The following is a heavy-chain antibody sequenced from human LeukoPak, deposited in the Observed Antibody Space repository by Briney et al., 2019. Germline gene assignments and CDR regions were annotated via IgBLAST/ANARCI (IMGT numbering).Heavy chain of an antibody. CDR2: ISAYNGNT. CDR1: GYTFTSYG. D-gene: IGHD2-2*01. J-gene: IGHJ3*02. V-gene: IGHV1-18*04. Sequence: PSASVKVSCKASGYTFTSYGISWVRQAPGQGLEWMGWISAYNGNTNYAQKIQGRVTMTTDTSTSTAYMELRSLRSDDTAVYYCARVQYQLLSSSDGAFDSWGQGTMVTVSS. CDR3: ARVQYQLLSSSDGAFDS.